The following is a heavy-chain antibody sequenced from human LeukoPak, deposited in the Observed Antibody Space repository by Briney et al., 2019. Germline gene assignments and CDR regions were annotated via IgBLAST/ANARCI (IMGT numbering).Heavy chain of an antibody. CDR2: ISYNGSTR. CDR3: ARAGGLGYCSSTSCRGAFDI. CDR1: GFTFSSYA. J-gene: IGHJ3*02. V-gene: IGHV3-30*04. Sequence: GTSLRLSCAASGFTFSSYAMHWVHQAPGKGLEWLAVISYNGSTRYYADSVKGRFTISRDNAKNSLYLQMNSLRAEDTAVYYCARAGGLGYCSSTSCRGAFDIWGQGTMVTVSS. D-gene: IGHD2-2*01.